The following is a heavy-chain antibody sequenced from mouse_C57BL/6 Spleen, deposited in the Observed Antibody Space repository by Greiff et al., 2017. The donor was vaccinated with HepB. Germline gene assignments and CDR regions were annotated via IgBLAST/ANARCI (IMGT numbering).Heavy chain of an antibody. CDR1: GFNIKDTY. J-gene: IGHJ4*01. D-gene: IGHD2-4*01. V-gene: IGHV14-4*01. CDR2: IDPANGDT. CDR3: TTLYYDRGLNPEDY. Sequence: VQLQQSGAELVRPGASVKLSCTASGFNIKDTYMHWVKQRPEQGLEWIGGIDPANGDTEYATKFQGKATITADTSSNTAYLQLSSLTSEDTAVYYGTTLYYDRGLNPEDYWGQGTSVTVSS.